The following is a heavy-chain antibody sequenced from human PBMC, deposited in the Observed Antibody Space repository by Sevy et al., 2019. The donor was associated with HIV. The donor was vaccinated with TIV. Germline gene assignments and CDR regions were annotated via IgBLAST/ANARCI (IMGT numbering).Heavy chain of an antibody. J-gene: IGHJ4*02. Sequence: GGSLRLSCAASGFTFNKYSMSWVRQPPGKGLEWVATLSFGCGEINYADSVKGRFTISRDNSKNSFYLQMNNLRAEDTALYYCAREGCTKPHDYWGQGTQVTVSS. D-gene: IGHD2-8*01. CDR2: LSFGCGEI. CDR3: AREGCTKPHDY. CDR1: GFTFNKYS. V-gene: IGHV3-23*01.